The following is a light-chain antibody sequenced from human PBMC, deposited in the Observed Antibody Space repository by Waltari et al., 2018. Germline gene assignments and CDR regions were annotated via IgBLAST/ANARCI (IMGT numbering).Light chain of an antibody. V-gene: IGKV1-39*01. CDR1: QSITTY. J-gene: IGKJ1*01. CDR3: QQYYDYLRT. Sequence: DIQLTQSPSSLSASVGDSVTISCRASQSITTYLNWYQQKPGAVPKVLIHTASRLQGGVPSRFSGGGSGTDFTLTISSLQPEDFATYYCQQYYDYLRTFGQGTKVEIK. CDR2: TAS.